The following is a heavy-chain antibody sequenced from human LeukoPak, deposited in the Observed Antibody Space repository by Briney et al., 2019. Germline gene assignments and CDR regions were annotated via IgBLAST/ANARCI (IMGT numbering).Heavy chain of an antibody. Sequence: PGGSLRLSCAASGFTFSSYGMHWVRQAPGKGLEWVAFIRYDGSNKYYADSVKGRFTISRDNSKNTLYLQMSSLRAEGTAVYYCSLDCSSTSCYSFDYWGQGTLVTVSS. CDR2: IRYDGSNK. J-gene: IGHJ4*02. V-gene: IGHV3-30*02. CDR1: GFTFSSYG. D-gene: IGHD2-2*01. CDR3: SLDCSSTSCYSFDY.